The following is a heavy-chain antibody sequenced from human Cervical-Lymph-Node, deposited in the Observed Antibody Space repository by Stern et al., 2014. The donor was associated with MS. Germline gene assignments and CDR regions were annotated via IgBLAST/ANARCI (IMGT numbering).Heavy chain of an antibody. V-gene: IGHV3-48*02. CDR1: GFTFSSYS. D-gene: IGHD4-17*01. J-gene: IGHJ2*01. CDR2: ISSSSSTI. CDR3: ARDSGDYGPYWYFDL. Sequence: EVQLVESGGGLVQPGGSLRLSWAASGFTFSSYSMNWVRQAPGKGLEWVSYISSSSSTIYYADSVKGRFTISRDNAKNSLYLQMNSLRDEDTAVYYCARDSGDYGPYWYFDLWGRGTLVTVSS.